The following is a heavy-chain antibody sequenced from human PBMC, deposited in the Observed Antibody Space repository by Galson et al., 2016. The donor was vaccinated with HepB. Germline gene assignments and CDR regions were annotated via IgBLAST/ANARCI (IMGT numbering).Heavy chain of an antibody. CDR2: ISYGGRDK. CDR1: ASSRSSPT. J-gene: IGHJ3*02. Sequence: SLRLSCAASASSRSSPTMDGVRQAPGIELESVAVISYGGRDKYHADSVQGRFTISRDNSKNTLYLQMNSLRAEDTAVYFCQGLAVRPYDDFDMWGQGTMVIVSA. D-gene: IGHD6-19*01. CDR3: QGLAVRPYDDFDM. V-gene: IGHV3-30*04.